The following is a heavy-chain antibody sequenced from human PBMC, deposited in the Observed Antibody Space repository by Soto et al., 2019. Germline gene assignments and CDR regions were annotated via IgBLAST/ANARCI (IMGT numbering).Heavy chain of an antibody. Sequence: QIQLVQSGAEVKKPGASVKVSCKSSGFTFPNYGFSWVRQAPGQGLEWMGWVSAYNGNTNYAQKFQGRVTMTSDTSTPTANIVLRSLRCDDTAVYYSARGTAKEFDYWGQGTLVTVSS. J-gene: IGHJ4*02. CDR2: VSAYNGNT. V-gene: IGHV1-18*01. D-gene: IGHD2-21*02. CDR3: ARGTAKEFDY. CDR1: GFTFPNYG.